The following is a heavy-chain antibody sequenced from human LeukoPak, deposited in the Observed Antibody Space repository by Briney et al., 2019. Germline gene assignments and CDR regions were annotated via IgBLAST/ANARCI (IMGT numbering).Heavy chain of an antibody. J-gene: IGHJ4*02. CDR3: AHKPALHGSQFNYFDC. D-gene: IGHD3-10*01. Sequence: SGPTLVNPTQTLTLTCTFSGFSLNTGGVGVGWIRQPPGKALEWLALIYWDDDKRYSPSLKNRLTITKDTSKNQVVLTLTNVDPVDTATYFCAHKPALHGSQFNYFDCWGQGSLVTVSS. V-gene: IGHV2-5*02. CDR2: IYWDDDK. CDR1: GFSLNTGGVG.